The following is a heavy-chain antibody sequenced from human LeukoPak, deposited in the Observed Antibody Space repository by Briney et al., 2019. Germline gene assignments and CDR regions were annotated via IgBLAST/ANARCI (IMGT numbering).Heavy chain of an antibody. CDR1: GGSFSGYN. CDR2: INHSGST. D-gene: IGHD6-19*01. CDR3: ARGGRATQWLEKARAFRDYYFDY. J-gene: IGHJ4*02. V-gene: IGHV4-34*01. Sequence: KPSETLFLTCAVYGGSFSGYNWGWIPQPPGKGLEWSGEINHSGSTNYNPSLKSRVTISVDTSKNQFSLKLSSGTAADTAVYYCARGGRATQWLEKARAFRDYYFDYWGEGTLVTVSS.